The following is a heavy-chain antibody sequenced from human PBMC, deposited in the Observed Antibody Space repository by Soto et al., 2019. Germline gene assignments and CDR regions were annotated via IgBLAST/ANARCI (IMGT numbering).Heavy chain of an antibody. CDR1: GFTFDDYA. CDR3: AKDMLVRGALQRKRTINYYYYYMDV. Sequence: GGSLRLSCAASGFTFDDYAMHWVRQAPGKGLEWVSGISWNSGSIGYADSVKGRFTISRDNAKNSLYLQMNSLRAEDTALYYCAKDMLVRGALQRKRTINYYYYYMDVWGKGTTVTVSS. CDR2: ISWNSGSI. J-gene: IGHJ6*03. D-gene: IGHD3-10*01. V-gene: IGHV3-9*01.